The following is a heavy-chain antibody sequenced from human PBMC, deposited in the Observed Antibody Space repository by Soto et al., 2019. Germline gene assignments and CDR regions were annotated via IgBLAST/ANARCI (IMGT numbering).Heavy chain of an antibody. D-gene: IGHD4-17*01. J-gene: IGHJ2*01. Sequence: QLQLQESGPGLVKPSETLSLTCTISGGSISTTNYYWGWIRQPPGKGLEWIGTIYDSGSTYYNPSPKLPVTISVDTPKNPFSLKLSSVTAADPAVYYCARRGDYDWYFDLWGRGTLVTVSS. V-gene: IGHV4-39*01. CDR3: ARRGDYDWYFDL. CDR1: GGSISTTNYY. CDR2: IYDSGST.